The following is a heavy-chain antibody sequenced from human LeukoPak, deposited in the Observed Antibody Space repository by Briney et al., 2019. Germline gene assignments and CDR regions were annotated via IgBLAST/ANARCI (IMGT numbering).Heavy chain of an antibody. J-gene: IGHJ2*01. Sequence: GGSLRLSCATSGFPFSAYDMHWVRQAPGKGLEWVSAFGSAGDTYYPGAVKGRFTISRDYTKNSLFLQMNNLIAGDTAVYFCVRGALPGDNWYFDLWGRGTLVTVSS. V-gene: IGHV3-13*01. CDR1: GFPFSAYD. CDR3: VRGALPGDNWYFDL. CDR2: FGSAGDT.